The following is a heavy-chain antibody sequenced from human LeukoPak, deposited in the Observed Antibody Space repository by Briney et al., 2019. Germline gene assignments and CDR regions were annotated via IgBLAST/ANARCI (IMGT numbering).Heavy chain of an antibody. CDR3: ARVSSSSQGLDY. V-gene: IGHV4-30-4*08. CDR2: IYYSGST. D-gene: IGHD6-6*01. CDR1: GGSISSGDYY. J-gene: IGHJ4*02. Sequence: SETLSLTCTVSGGSISSGDYYWSWIRQPPGKGLEWIGYIYYSGSTYYNPSLKSRVTISVDTSKNQFSLKLSPVTAADTAVYYCARVSSSSQGLDYWGQGTLVTVSS.